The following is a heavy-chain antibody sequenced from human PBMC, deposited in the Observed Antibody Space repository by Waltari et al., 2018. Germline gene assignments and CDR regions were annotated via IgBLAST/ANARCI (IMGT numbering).Heavy chain of an antibody. V-gene: IGHV4-34*01. J-gene: IGHJ4*02. CDR3: ARDHGAGFDY. Sequence: QVQLQQWGAGLLKPSETLSLTCAVYGGSFSGYYWSWIRQPPGKGLEWIGEINHSGSTNYNPSLKSRVTISVDTSKNQFSLKLSSVTAADTAVYYCARDHGAGFDYWGQGTLVTVSS. CDR2: INHSGST. CDR1: GGSFSGYY. D-gene: IGHD1-26*01.